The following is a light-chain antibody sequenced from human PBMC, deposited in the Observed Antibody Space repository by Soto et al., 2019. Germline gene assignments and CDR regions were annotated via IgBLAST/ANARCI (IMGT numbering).Light chain of an antibody. CDR2: DAS. V-gene: IGKV1-5*01. CDR1: QSISSW. CDR3: QQYNSYGT. J-gene: IGKJ1*01. Sequence: LQRTQSPSILSGSVGDRVTYTCRASQSISSWLAWYQQKPGKAPKLLIYDASSLESGVPSRFSGSGSGTEFTLTISSLQPEDFATYYCQQYNSYGTVGQGNKVDIK.